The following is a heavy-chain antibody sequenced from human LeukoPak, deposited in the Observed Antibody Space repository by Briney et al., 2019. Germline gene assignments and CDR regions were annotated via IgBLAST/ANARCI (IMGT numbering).Heavy chain of an antibody. CDR3: ARHTSMVRGVMKYYFDY. D-gene: IGHD3-10*01. CDR2: IYYSGST. J-gene: IGHJ4*02. V-gene: IGHV4-39*01. CDR1: GGSISSSSYY. Sequence: PSETLSLSCTVSGGSISSSSYYWVWMRQPPGKGLEWIGSIYYSGSTYYNPSLKSRVTLSVDTSKNQFSLRLNSVTAADTAVYYCARHTSMVRGVMKYYFDYWGQGTLATVSS.